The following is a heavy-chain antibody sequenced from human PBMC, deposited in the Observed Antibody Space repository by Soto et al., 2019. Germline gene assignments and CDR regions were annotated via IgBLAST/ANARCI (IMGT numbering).Heavy chain of an antibody. CDR2: IYYSGST. D-gene: IGHD2-21*01. Sequence: QLQLQESGPGLVKPSETLSLTCTVSGGSISSSSYYWGWIRQPPGKGLEWIGSIYYSGSTYYNPSLKSRVTISVDTSKNQFSLKLSSVTAADTAVYYCARLPWRNHSRDDYWGQGTLVTVSS. V-gene: IGHV4-39*01. J-gene: IGHJ4*02. CDR3: ARLPWRNHSRDDY. CDR1: GGSISSSSYY.